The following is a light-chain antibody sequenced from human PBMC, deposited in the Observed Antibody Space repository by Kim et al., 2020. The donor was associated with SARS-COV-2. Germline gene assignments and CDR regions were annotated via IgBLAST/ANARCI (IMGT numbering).Light chain of an antibody. CDR1: SSNIGSNY. V-gene: IGLV1-47*01. Sequence: QAVVTQPPSASGTPGQRVTISCSGSSSNIGSNYVFWYQHLPGTAPKLLMYRDDQRPSGVPGRFSGSKSGTSASLAISGLRSEDEADYYCAAWDDSLSGLVFGGGTQLTVL. CDR3: AAWDDSLSGLV. CDR2: RDD. J-gene: IGLJ2*01.